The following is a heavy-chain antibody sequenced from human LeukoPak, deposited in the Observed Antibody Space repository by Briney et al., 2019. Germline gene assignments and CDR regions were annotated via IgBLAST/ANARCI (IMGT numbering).Heavy chain of an antibody. J-gene: IGHJ3*02. CDR2: ISGSGGST. CDR1: GFTFSSYA. V-gene: IGHV3-23*01. Sequence: GGSLRLSCAASGFTFSSYAMSWVRRAPGKGLEWVSAISGSGGSTYYADSVKGRFTISRDNSKNTLYLQMNSLRAEDTAVYYCAKADYDFWSGYYPGAFDIWGQGTMVTVSS. CDR3: AKADYDFWSGYYPGAFDI. D-gene: IGHD3-3*01.